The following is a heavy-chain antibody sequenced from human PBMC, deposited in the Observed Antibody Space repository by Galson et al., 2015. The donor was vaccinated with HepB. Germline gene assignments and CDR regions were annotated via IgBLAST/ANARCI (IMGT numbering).Heavy chain of an antibody. CDR1: GFTFKSYS. V-gene: IGHV3-23*01. J-gene: IGHJ4*02. D-gene: IGHD3-22*01. Sequence: SLRLSCAASGFTFKSYSMSWVRQAPGKGLERVSAISGSGISTYYTDSVKGRFTISRDNSKNTVYLQMNSLRAEDAAIYYCAKEMNSNGFFDYWGQGTLVTVSS. CDR3: AKEMNSNGFFDY. CDR2: ISGSGIST.